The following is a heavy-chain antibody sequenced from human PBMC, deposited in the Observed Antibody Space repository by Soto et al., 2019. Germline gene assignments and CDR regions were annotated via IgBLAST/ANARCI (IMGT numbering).Heavy chain of an antibody. CDR2: IIPISDTT. D-gene: IGHD2-2*01. CDR3: ARSQGSSTSLEIYYYYYYGMEV. CDR1: GGTFSSYA. V-gene: IGHV1-69*01. Sequence: QVQLVQSGAEVKKPGSSVKVSCKASGGTFSSYAISWVRQAPGQGLEWMGGIIPISDTTNYAQKFQGRGTIPADESTSTAYMELSSLRSEDTAVYYCARSQGSSTSLEIYYYYYYGMEVWGQGTTVTVSS. J-gene: IGHJ6*02.